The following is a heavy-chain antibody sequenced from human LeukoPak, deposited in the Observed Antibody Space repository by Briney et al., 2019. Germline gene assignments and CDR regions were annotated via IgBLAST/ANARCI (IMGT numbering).Heavy chain of an antibody. Sequence: GSLRLSCAASGFTFSSYAMSWVRQAPGKGLEWVSAISGSGGSTKYAASVKGRFTISRDNSKNTLYLQINSLRAEDTAVYYCAKAHHYDRSGYATWGQGTLVTVSS. J-gene: IGHJ5*02. CDR3: AKAHHYDRSGYAT. CDR1: GFTFSSYA. CDR2: ISGSGGST. D-gene: IGHD3-22*01. V-gene: IGHV3-23*01.